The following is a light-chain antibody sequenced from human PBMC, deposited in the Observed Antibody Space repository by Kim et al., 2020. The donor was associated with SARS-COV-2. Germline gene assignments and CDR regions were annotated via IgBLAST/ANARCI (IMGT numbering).Light chain of an antibody. V-gene: IGLV2-14*03. CDR1: TSDVGGYNY. J-gene: IGLJ2*01. CDR3: ASYTSGDRDVV. Sequence: QSVLTQPASVSGSPGQSITISCTGSTSDVGGYNYVSWYQQHPGKAPRLLIYDVSNRPSGVSSRFSGSKSGNTASLTISGLQAEDEADYYCASYTSGDRDVVFGGGTQLTVL. CDR2: DVS.